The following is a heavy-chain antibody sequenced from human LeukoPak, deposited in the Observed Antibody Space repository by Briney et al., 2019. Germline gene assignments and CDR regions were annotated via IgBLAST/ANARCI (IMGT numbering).Heavy chain of an antibody. V-gene: IGHV1-46*01. CDR3: ARVGYDSSDASDI. CDR2: INPSGGST. CDR1: GYTFTSYY. Sequence: ASVKVSCKASGYTFTSYYMHWVRQAPGQGLEWMGIINPSGGSTSYAQKFQGRVTMTTDTSTSTAYMELRSLRSDDTAVYYCARVGYDSSDASDIWGQGTMVTVSS. D-gene: IGHD3-22*01. J-gene: IGHJ3*02.